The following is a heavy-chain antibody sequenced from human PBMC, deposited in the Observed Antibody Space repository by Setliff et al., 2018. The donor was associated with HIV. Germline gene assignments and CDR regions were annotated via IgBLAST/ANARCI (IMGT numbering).Heavy chain of an antibody. D-gene: IGHD1-26*01. V-gene: IGHV4-39*01. J-gene: IGHJ4*02. CDR3: ATYSRSQGLVY. CDR1: GGSISNSSSY. Sequence: PSETLSLTCTVSGGSISNSSSYWGWIRQPPGKRLEWIGSIYYSGSTYYNPSLKSRVTISVDTSKNQFSLKMSSVTAADTAVYYCATYSRSQGLVYWGQGTLVTVSS. CDR2: IYYSGST.